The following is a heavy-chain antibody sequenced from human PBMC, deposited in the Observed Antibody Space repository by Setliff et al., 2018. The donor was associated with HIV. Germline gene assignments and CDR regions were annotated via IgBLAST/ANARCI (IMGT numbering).Heavy chain of an antibody. V-gene: IGHV4-39*01. CDR1: GDSISSSSYY. CDR3: ARHKTNYDFYAFDI. Sequence: PSETLSLTCTVSGDSISSSSYYWGWIRQPPGKGLEWIGSIYYSGSTHYNPSLQSRVTVSVDTSKNQFSLNLSSVTAADTAVYYCARHKTNYDFYAFDIWGQGTMVTVSS. J-gene: IGHJ3*02. D-gene: IGHD3-3*01. CDR2: IYYSGST.